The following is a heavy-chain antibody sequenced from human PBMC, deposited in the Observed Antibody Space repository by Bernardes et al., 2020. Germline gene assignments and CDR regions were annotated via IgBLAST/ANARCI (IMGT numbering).Heavy chain of an antibody. D-gene: IGHD2-15*01. CDR3: ARGRVAGLTLSDY. CDR1: GFTFSSYG. CDR2: ISYDGSRT. Sequence: GGSLRVSCAASGFTFSSYGMHWVRQAPGKGLEWVAVISYDGSRTYYADSVKGRFTISRDDPKNTLYLQLNSVRDEDTAVYYCARGRVAGLTLSDYWGQGTLVTVSS. V-gene: IGHV3-30*03. J-gene: IGHJ4*02.